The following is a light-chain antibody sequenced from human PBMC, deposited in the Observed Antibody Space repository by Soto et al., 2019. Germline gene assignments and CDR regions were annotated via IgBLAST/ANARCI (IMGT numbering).Light chain of an antibody. Sequence: EIVLTQSPGTLSLSPGERATLSCRASQSVSSSSLAWYHQKPGQAPRLLIYGASSRATGIPDRFSGSGSGTHFTLTISSLQPEDFATYYCQQSYSTFLTFGGGTKVDIK. J-gene: IGKJ4*01. CDR1: QSVSSSS. CDR2: GAS. V-gene: IGKV3-20*01. CDR3: QQSYSTFLT.